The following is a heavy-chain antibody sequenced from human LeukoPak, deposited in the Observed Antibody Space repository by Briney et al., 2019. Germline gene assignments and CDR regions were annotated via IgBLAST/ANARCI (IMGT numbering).Heavy chain of an antibody. CDR3: ADEVIVVVPAAMPVAFDI. J-gene: IGHJ3*02. Sequence: QPGGSLRLSCAASGFTFSSYGMHWVRQAPGKGLEWVAFIRYDGSNKYYADSVKGRFTISRDNSKNTLYMQMNSLRAEDTAVYYYADEVIVVVPAAMPVAFDIWGQGTMVTVSS. CDR2: IRYDGSNK. CDR1: GFTFSSYG. D-gene: IGHD2-2*01. V-gene: IGHV3-30*02.